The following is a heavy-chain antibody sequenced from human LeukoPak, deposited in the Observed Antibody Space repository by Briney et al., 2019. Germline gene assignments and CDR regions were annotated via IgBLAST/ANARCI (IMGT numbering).Heavy chain of an antibody. D-gene: IGHD3-22*01. CDR1: GNSISSGDNY. CDR3: ARASYSYDINGWVPFDY. CDR2: IYTSGST. Sequence: TSQTLSLTCTVSGNSISSGDNYWSWIRQPAGKGLEWIGRIYTSGSTNYNPSLKSRVTISGDTSKNQFSLRLSSVTAADTAVYYCARASYSYDINGWVPFDYWGQGTLVTVSS. V-gene: IGHV4-61*02. J-gene: IGHJ4*02.